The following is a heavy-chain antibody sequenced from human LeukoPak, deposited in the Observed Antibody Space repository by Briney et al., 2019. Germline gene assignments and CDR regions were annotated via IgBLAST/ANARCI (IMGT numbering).Heavy chain of an antibody. CDR1: GFTFSSYG. D-gene: IGHD6-13*01. Sequence: PGGSLRLSCAASGFTFSSYGMHWVRQAPGKGLEWVAVIWYDGSNKYYADSVKGRFTISRDNSKNTPYLQMNSLRAGDTAVYYCAKRGSSSWTQFDYWGQGTLVTVSS. CDR2: IWYDGSNK. CDR3: AKRGSSSWTQFDY. V-gene: IGHV3-33*06. J-gene: IGHJ4*02.